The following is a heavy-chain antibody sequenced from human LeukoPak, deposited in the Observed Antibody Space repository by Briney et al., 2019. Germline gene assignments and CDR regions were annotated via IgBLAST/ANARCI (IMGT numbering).Heavy chain of an antibody. CDR3: ARVGTDCSSTSCYGPYYYYYYMDV. CDR2: IYHSGST. V-gene: IGHV4-38-2*02. D-gene: IGHD2-2*01. CDR1: GYSISSGYY. Sequence: SETLSLTCTVSGYSISSGYYWGWIRQPPGKGLEWIGSIYHSGSTYYNPSLKSRVTISVDTSKNQFSLKLSSVTAADTAVYYCARVGTDCSSTSCYGPYYYYYYMDVWGKGTTVTVSS. J-gene: IGHJ6*03.